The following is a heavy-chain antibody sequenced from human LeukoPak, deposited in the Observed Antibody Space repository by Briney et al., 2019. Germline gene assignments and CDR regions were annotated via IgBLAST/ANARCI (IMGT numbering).Heavy chain of an antibody. D-gene: IGHD3-10*01. J-gene: IGHJ4*02. CDR2: IYYSGST. CDR3: ARQATVGRTGGLFDY. Sequence: PSETLSLTCTVSGGSISSSSYYWGWIRQPPGKGLEWIGSIYYSGSTYYNPSLKSRVTISVDTSKNQFSLKLSPVTAADTAVYYCARQATVGRTGGLFDYWGQGTLVTVSS. V-gene: IGHV4-39*01. CDR1: GGSISSSSYY.